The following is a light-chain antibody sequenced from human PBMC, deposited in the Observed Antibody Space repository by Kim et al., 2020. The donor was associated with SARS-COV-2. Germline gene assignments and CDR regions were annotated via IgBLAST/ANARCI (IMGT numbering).Light chain of an antibody. V-gene: IGLV3-1*01. CDR3: QAWDSSTAV. J-gene: IGLJ3*02. Sequence: SVSPGKTANIPCSGDKLVDKYVCWYQQKAGQSPVLFVYQDSKRPSGIPERISGSNFGNTATLTISGTQAMDEADYYCQAWDSSTAVFGGGTQLTVL. CDR2: QDS. CDR1: KLVDKY.